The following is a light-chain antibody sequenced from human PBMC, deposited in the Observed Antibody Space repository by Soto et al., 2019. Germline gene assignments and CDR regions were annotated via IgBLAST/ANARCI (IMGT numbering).Light chain of an antibody. CDR2: DVS. CDR3: SSYTSSSTLLYV. V-gene: IGLV2-14*01. Sequence: QSALTQPASVSGSPGQSITISCTGTSSDVGGNTYVSWYQQHPGKPPKFLINDVSNRPSGVYKRFSGSKSGNTASLTISGLQAEAEADYSCSSYTSSSTLLYVFGTGTKLTVL. CDR1: SSDVGGNTY. J-gene: IGLJ1*01.